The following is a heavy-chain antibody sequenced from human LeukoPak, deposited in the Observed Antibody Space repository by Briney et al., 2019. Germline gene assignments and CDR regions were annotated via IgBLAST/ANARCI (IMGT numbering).Heavy chain of an antibody. V-gene: IGHV3-43*02. CDR3: AKDRQGQYAPGSFPDY. CDR1: GFTFDDYA. J-gene: IGHJ4*02. CDR2: IRGDDGTT. D-gene: IGHD3-10*01. Sequence: GGSLRLSCVASGFTFDDYAMHWVRQAPGKGPEWVSLIRGDDGTTYYADSVKGRFTISRDNSKNSLYLQMNSLGSEDTALYYCAKDRQGQYAPGSFPDYWGQGTLVTVSS.